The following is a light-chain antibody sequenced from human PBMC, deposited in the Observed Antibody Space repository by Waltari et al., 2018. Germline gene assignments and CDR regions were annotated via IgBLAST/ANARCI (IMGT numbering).Light chain of an antibody. J-gene: IGKJ1*01. Sequence: EKVLTQSPGTLSLSPGERGTLTCRASQRVSRFLAWYQQKPGQAPRLLIYGASTRATGIPDRFSGSGSGTDFSLTISRLEPEDFAVYYCQKYDRLPATFGQGTKVEIK. CDR3: QKYDRLPAT. CDR2: GAS. CDR1: QRVSRF. V-gene: IGKV3-20*01.